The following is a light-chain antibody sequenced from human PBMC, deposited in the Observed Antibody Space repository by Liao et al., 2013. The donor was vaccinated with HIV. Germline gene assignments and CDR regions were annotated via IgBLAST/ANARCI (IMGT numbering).Light chain of an antibody. V-gene: IGLV3-25*03. CDR1: ALPKQF. CDR2: KDS. Sequence: SYELTQPPSVSVSPGQTARITCSGDALPKQFAYWYQRQPGQAPVLVIYKDSGRPSGIPERFSGSSSGTTVTLTISAVQAEDEADYYCQSADSSGGHVVFGGGTKLTVL. CDR3: QSADSSGGHVV. J-gene: IGLJ2*01.